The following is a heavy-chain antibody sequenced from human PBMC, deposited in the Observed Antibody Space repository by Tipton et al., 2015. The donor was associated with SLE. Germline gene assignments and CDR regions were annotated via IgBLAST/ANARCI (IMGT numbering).Heavy chain of an antibody. V-gene: IGHV4-31*08. CDR3: MSLSGTYSAFDI. J-gene: IGHJ3*02. D-gene: IGHD1-26*01. CDR2: IYYSGTT. Sequence: TLSLTCTVSGGSISSNGYYWTWIRQHPGEGLEWIAYIYYSGTTYYNPSLKSRVTISADTSKNYFPLKLSSVTAADTAVYYCMSLSGTYSAFDIWGQGTMVTVSS. CDR1: GGSISSNGYY.